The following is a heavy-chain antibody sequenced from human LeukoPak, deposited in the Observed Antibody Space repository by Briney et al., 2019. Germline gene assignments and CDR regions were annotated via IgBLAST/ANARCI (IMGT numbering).Heavy chain of an antibody. CDR3: ARELVGATHAFDI. CDR2: IYYSGST. V-gene: IGHV4-31*03. Sequence: SETLSLTCTVSGGSISSGGYYWSWIRQHPGKGLEWLGYIYYSGSTYYNPSLKSRVTISVDTSKNQFSLKLSSVTAADTAVYYCARELVGATHAFDIWGQGTMVTVSS. J-gene: IGHJ3*02. CDR1: GGSISSGGYY. D-gene: IGHD1-26*01.